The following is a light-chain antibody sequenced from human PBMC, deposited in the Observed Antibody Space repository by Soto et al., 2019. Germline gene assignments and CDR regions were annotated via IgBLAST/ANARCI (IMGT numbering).Light chain of an antibody. CDR2: DVS. CDR3: SSYTSSNTVV. Sequence: QSVLTQPASVSGSPGQSITTFCTGTNSDVGGYNYVSWYQQHPGKAPKLMIFDVSNRPSGVSNRFSGSKSGNTASLTISGLQAEDEADYYCSSYTSSNTVVFGGGTKVTVL. V-gene: IGLV2-14*03. J-gene: IGLJ2*01. CDR1: NSDVGGYNY.